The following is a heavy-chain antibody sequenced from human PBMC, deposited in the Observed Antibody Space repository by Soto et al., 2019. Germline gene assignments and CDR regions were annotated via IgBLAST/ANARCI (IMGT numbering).Heavy chain of an antibody. CDR2: IIHVFGTP. V-gene: IGHV1-69*06. J-gene: IGHJ4*02. D-gene: IGHD6-13*01. Sequence: QVQLEQSGSEVKKSGSSVKVSCKASGYSFSSHAITWVLQAPGQGLEWLGGIIHVFGTPSYAQKCQGRVTSSADKSTNTSYLELRSLRSEDTAVYYCARGGALSASWYWGDGLDSWGQGTQVTVSS. CDR1: GYSFSSHA. CDR3: ARGGALSASWYWGDGLDS.